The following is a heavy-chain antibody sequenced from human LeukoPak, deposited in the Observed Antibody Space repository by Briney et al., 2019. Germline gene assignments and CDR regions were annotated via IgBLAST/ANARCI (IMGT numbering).Heavy chain of an antibody. D-gene: IGHD3-22*01. Sequence: PGGSLRLSCAASGFTFSSYNMKWVRQAPGKGLEWVSSISSSSSYIYYADSVKGRFTISRDNAKNSLYLQMNSLRAEDTAVYYCARDYYDSSGYYYFDYWGQGTLVTVSS. CDR1: GFTFSSYN. CDR2: ISSSSSYI. J-gene: IGHJ4*02. V-gene: IGHV3-21*04. CDR3: ARDYYDSSGYYYFDY.